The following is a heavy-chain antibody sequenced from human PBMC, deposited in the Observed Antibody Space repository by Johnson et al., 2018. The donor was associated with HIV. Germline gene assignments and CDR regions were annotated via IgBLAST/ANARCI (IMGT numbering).Heavy chain of an antibody. Sequence: QMQLVESGGGVVQPGRSLRLSCAASGFTFSDYAMHWVRQAPGKGLEWVSVISYDGSNKYYADSVKGRFTISRDNSKNTLYLQMNSLRAEDTALYYCARVGGINDYGDPGDAFDIWGQGTMVTVSS. D-gene: IGHD4-17*01. J-gene: IGHJ3*02. CDR3: ARVGGINDYGDPGDAFDI. CDR1: GFTFSDYA. V-gene: IGHV3-30*04. CDR2: ISYDGSNK.